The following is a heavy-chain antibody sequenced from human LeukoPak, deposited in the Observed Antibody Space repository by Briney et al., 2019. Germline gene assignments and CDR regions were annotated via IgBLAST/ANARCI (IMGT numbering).Heavy chain of an antibody. CDR2: ISGSSSYI. CDR3: ARDMVRGVIITYKGFDY. Sequence: GGSLRLSCAASGFTFSSYSMNWVRQAPGKGLEWVSSISGSSSYIYYADSVKGRFTISRDNAKNSLYLQMNSLRAEDTAVYYCARDMVRGVIITYKGFDYWGQGTLVTVSS. J-gene: IGHJ4*02. CDR1: GFTFSSYS. D-gene: IGHD3-10*01. V-gene: IGHV3-21*01.